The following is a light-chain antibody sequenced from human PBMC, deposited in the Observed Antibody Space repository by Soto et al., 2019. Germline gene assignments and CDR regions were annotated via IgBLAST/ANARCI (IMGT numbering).Light chain of an antibody. Sequence: AIQMTQSPSSLSASVGDRVTITCLASQVIRNDLGWYQQKPGKAPKLLIYGASNLQSRVPSRCSGSGSGRYITRTTTSLQPEDFATEYCLHDYNYPWTFGQGAMLDIK. CDR3: LHDYNYPWT. CDR2: GAS. V-gene: IGKV1-6*01. J-gene: IGKJ1*01. CDR1: QVIRND.